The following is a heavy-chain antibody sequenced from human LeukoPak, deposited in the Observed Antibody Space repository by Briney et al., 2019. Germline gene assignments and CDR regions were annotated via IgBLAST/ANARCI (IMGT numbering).Heavy chain of an antibody. CDR2: IYHSGST. CDR1: GFSISSGYY. J-gene: IGHJ4*02. Sequence: ASETLSLTCAVSGFSISSGYYWDWIRQPPGKGLEWIGNIYHSGSTYYNPSLKSRATISVDTSKNQFSLKLTSVTAADTAVYYCARRPISTGIDYWGQGTLVTVSS. D-gene: IGHD1-1*01. CDR3: ARRPISTGIDY. V-gene: IGHV4-38-2*01.